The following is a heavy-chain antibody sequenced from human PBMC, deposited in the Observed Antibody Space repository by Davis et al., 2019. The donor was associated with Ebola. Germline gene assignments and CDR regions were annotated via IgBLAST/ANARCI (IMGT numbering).Heavy chain of an antibody. D-gene: IGHD3-3*01. J-gene: IGHJ5*02. V-gene: IGHV4-38-2*02. CDR1: GYSISSGYY. CDR2: IYHSGST. CDR3: AREFWSGYYDPSNHNWFDP. Sequence: PSETLSLTCTVSGYSISSGYYWGWIRQPPGKGLEWIGSIYHSGSTYYNPSLKSRVTISVDTSKNQFSLKLSSVTAADTAVYYCAREFWSGYYDPSNHNWFDPWGQGTLVTVSS.